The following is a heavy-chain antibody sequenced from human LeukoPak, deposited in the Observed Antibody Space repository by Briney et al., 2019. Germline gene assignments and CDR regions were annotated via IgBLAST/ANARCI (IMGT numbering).Heavy chain of an antibody. J-gene: IGHJ6*03. CDR1: GYTFTSYG. V-gene: IGHV1-18*01. D-gene: IGHD3-3*01. CDR2: ISAYNGNT. CDR3: ARVKSGYDFWSGYPLGTAGYYYYYMVV. Sequence: GASVKVSCKASGYTFTSYGISGVRQAPGQGLEWMGWISAYNGNTNYAQKLQGRVTLTTDTSTSTAYMELRSLRSDDTAVYYCARVKSGYDFWSGYPLGTAGYYYYYMVVLRKGTTVTVSS.